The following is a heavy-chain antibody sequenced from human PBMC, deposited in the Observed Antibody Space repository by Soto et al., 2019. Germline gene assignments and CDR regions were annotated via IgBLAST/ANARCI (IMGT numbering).Heavy chain of an antibody. CDR2: ISYDGSNK. CDR3: ARGGEVYYGMDV. D-gene: IGHD3-10*01. J-gene: IGHJ6*02. Sequence: QVQLVESGGGVVQPGRSLRLSCAASGFTFSSYAMHWVRQAPGEGLEWVAVISYDGSNKYYADSVKGRFTISRDNSKNTLYLQMNSLRAEDTAVYYCARGGEVYYGMDVWGQGTTVTVSS. CDR1: GFTFSSYA. V-gene: IGHV3-30-3*01.